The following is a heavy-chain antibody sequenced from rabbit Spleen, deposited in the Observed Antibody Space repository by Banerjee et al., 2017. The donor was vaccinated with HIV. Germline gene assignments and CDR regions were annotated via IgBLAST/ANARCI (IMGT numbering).Heavy chain of an antibody. CDR2: IDTGSSGFT. J-gene: IGHJ6*01. Sequence: QSLEESGGDLVKPGASLTLTCTASGVSFTSNYYMCWVRQAPGKGLEWIACIDTGSSGFTYFASWAKGRFTISKTSSTTVTLQVTSLTAADTATYFCARDSGTSFSSYDMDRWGPGTLVTV. D-gene: IGHD8-1*01. CDR3: ARDSGTSFSSYDMDR. V-gene: IGHV1S40*01. CDR1: GVSFTSNYY.